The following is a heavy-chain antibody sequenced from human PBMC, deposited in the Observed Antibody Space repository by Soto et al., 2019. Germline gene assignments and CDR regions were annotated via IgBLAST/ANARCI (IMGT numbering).Heavy chain of an antibody. J-gene: IGHJ4*02. CDR3: ARVGIAVAGHFDY. CDR1: GGSISSYY. D-gene: IGHD6-19*01. CDR2: IYYSGST. Sequence: PSETLSLTCTVSGGSISSYYWSWIRQPPGKGLEWIGYIYYSGSTNYNPSLKSRVTISVDTSKNQFSLKLGSVTAADTAVYYCARVGIAVAGHFDYWGQGTLVTVSS. V-gene: IGHV4-59*01.